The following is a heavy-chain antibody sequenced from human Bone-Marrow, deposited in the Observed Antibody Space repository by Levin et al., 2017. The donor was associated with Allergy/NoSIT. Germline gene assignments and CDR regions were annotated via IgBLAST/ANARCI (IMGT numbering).Heavy chain of an antibody. Sequence: PGGSLRLSCAASGFTFSSYAMHWVRQAPGKGLEWVAVISYDGSNKYYADSVKGRFTISRDNSKNTLYLQMNSLRAEDTAVYYCARVYCGGDCSNYYYYGMDVWGQGTTVTVSS. D-gene: IGHD2-21*02. J-gene: IGHJ6*02. CDR3: ARVYCGGDCSNYYYYGMDV. CDR1: GFTFSSYA. CDR2: ISYDGSNK. V-gene: IGHV3-30-3*01.